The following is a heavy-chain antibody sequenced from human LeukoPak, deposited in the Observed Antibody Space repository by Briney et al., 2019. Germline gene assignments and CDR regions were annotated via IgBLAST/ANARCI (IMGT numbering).Heavy chain of an antibody. D-gene: IGHD5-24*01. CDR2: ISSSGSTI. Sequence: GGSLRLSCAASGFTFSSYEMNWVRQAPGKGLEWVSYISSSGSTIYYADSVKGRFTISRDNAKNSLYLQMNSLRAEDTAVYYCAITAITDGYNYDYWGKGTTVTVSS. J-gene: IGHJ6*04. CDR3: AITAITDGYNYDY. CDR1: GFTFSSYE. V-gene: IGHV3-48*03.